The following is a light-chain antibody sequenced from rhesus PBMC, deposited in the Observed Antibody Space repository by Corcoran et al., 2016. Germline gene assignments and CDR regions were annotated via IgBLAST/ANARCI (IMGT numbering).Light chain of an antibody. CDR3: QQYSSSPFT. CDR2: KAS. CDR1: QSISSW. J-gene: IGKJ3*01. V-gene: IGKV1-22*01. Sequence: DIQMTQSPSSLSASVGDTVTITCRASQSISSWLAWYQQKPGKAPKLLIYKASNLQSGVPSRVSGSGSRTDFTLTISSLQSEDFATYYCQQYSSSPFTFSPGTKLDIK.